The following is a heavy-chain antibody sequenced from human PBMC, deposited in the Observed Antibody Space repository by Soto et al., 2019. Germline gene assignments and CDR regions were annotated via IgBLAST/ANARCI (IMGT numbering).Heavy chain of an antibody. CDR1: GGSISSSF. D-gene: IGHD5-18*01. CDR2: ISYSGST. V-gene: IGHV4-59*01. Sequence: KPWETLSLTCSVSGGSISSSFWSWIRQPPGKELEWIGYISYSGSTTYNPSLKSRITLSVDTSKNQFSLRVASVTAADTAVYYCARGHRAMEYYYYYGMDVWGQGTTVTVSS. CDR3: ARGHRAMEYYYYYGMDV. J-gene: IGHJ6*02.